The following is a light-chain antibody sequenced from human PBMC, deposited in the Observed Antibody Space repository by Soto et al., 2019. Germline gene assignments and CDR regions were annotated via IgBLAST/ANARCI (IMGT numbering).Light chain of an antibody. CDR1: SSDVGGYNL. J-gene: IGLJ2*01. CDR2: QDT. CDR3: CSYAGSYTLI. V-gene: IGLV2-23*01. Sequence: QSALTQPASVSGSPGQSITISCTGTSSDVGGYNLVSWYQQHPGKAPKLIIYQDTQRPSGVSDRFSASKSGNTASLTISGLHTEDEADYFCCSYAGSYTLILGGGTKLTVL.